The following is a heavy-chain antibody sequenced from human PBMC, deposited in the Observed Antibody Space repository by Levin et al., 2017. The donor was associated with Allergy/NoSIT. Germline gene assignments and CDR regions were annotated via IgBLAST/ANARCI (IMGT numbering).Heavy chain of an antibody. D-gene: IGHD3-16*02. CDR2: INAGNGNT. J-gene: IGHJ4*02. V-gene: IGHV1-3*01. Sequence: ASVKVSCKASGYIFTSYAMHWVRQAPGQRLEWMGWINAGNGNTKYSQKFQGRVTITRDTSASTAYMELSSLRSEDAAFYCCAGDRPANRYVDYWGQGTLVTVSS. CDR1: GYIFTSYA. CDR3: AGDRPANRYVDY.